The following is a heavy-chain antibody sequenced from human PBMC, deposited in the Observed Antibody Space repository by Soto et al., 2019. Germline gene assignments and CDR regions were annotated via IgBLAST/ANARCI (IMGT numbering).Heavy chain of an antibody. V-gene: IGHV1-18*01. Sequence: QGQLVQSGAAVKKPGASVKVSCKASGYTFTSYGSSWVRQAPGQGREWMVWISAYNGNTNYAQKLQGRVTMTTDTSTSTAYMALRRLRYDDTAVYYCARVGPHYCGCDCYSRCFEYWGQGTLVTGSS. CDR3: ARVGPHYCGCDCYSRCFEY. CDR1: GYTFTSYG. CDR2: ISAYNGNT. J-gene: IGHJ4*02. D-gene: IGHD2-21*02.